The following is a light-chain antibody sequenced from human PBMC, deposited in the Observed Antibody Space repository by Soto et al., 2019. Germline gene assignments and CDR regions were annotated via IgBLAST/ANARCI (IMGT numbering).Light chain of an antibody. CDR3: SSSAGMKNHVL. Sequence: QAVVTQTPSASGSPGQSVTISCTGTSSDVGGYNYVSWYQQHPGKAPKLLICEVNKRPSGVPDRFSGSKSGNTASLTVSGLHPEDEADYYCSSSAGMKNHVLFGGGTKLTVL. J-gene: IGLJ2*01. V-gene: IGLV2-8*01. CDR1: SSDVGGYNY. CDR2: EVN.